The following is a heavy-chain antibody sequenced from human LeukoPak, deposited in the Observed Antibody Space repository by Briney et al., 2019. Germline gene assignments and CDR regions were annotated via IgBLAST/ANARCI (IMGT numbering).Heavy chain of an antibody. D-gene: IGHD6-19*01. CDR1: GGSISGYY. CDR3: ARDRSSGWYGANDH. Sequence: SETLSLTCTVSGGSISGYYWSWIRQPPGKGLEWIGYIYYSGSTNYNPSLESRVTISVDTSKNQSSLKLSSVTAADTAVYYCARDRSSGWYGANDHWGQGTLVTVSS. J-gene: IGHJ5*02. CDR2: IYYSGST. V-gene: IGHV4-59*01.